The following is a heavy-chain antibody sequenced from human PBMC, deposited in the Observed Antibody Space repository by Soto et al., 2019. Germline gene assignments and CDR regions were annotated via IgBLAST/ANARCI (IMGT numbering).Heavy chain of an antibody. V-gene: IGHV3-33*01. CDR3: ARGTPYYDFWRGYYTNYYYYYMVV. CDR1: GFTFSSYG. CDR2: IWYDGSNK. D-gene: IGHD3-3*01. Sequence: GGSLRLSCAASGFTFSSYGMHWVRQAPGKGLEWVAVIWYDGSNKYYADSVKGRFTISRDNSKNTLYLQMNSLRAEDTAVYYCARGTPYYDFWRGYYTNYYYYYMVVWGKGTTVTVSS. J-gene: IGHJ6*03.